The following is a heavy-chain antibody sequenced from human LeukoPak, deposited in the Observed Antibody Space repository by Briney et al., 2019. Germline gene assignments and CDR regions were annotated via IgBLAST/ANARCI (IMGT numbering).Heavy chain of an antibody. CDR2: IYTSGST. V-gene: IGHV4-4*07. J-gene: IGHJ3*02. CDR1: GGSFSTYY. D-gene: IGHD3-10*01. Sequence: PSETLSLTCTVSGGSFSTYYWSWIRQPAGKGLEWIGRIYTSGSTHYNPSLKSRVTMSVDTSQNQFSLNLSSVTAADTAVYYCARFITIPGVAFDIWGQGTMVTVSS. CDR3: ARFITIPGVAFDI.